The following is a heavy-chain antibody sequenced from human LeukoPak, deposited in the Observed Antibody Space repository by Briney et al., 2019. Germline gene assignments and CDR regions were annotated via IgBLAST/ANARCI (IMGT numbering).Heavy chain of an antibody. Sequence: GRPLRLFREVSGFTFSDYWMGWVRQAPGKGLEGVPNIIKDGSDKYYVDSMKGRFSISRDNAKNSVYLQMSGLRVEDTPVYYCTRELWPADYWGQGILVTVSS. J-gene: IGHJ4*02. CDR1: GFTFSDYW. CDR2: IIKDGSDK. V-gene: IGHV3-7*01. D-gene: IGHD3-16*01. CDR3: TRELWPADY.